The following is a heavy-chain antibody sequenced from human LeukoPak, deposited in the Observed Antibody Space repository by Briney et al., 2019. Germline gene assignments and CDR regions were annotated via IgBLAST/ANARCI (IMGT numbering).Heavy chain of an antibody. V-gene: IGHV3-23*01. J-gene: IGHJ4*02. CDR3: AKVYPMIVVVFPFDY. D-gene: IGHD3-22*01. CDR1: GFTFSSCA. CDR2: ISGSGGST. Sequence: GGSLRLSCAASGFTFSSCAMSWVRQAPGKGLEWVSAISGSGGSTYYADSVKGRFTISRDNSKNTLYLQMNSLRAEDTAVYYCAKVYPMIVVVFPFDYWGQGTLVTVSS.